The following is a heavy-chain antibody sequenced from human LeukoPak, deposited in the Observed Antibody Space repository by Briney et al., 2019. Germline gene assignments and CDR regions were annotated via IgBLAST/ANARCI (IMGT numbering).Heavy chain of an antibody. Sequence: GGSLRLSCAASGFTFSNYWMSWVRQAPGKGLEWVANIKQDGSQKYYVDSVKGRFTISRDNAKNSLYLEMNSLRAEDTAVYWCGKWVITPYYGLDVWGQGTTVTVSS. V-gene: IGHV3-7*05. J-gene: IGHJ6*02. D-gene: IGHD3-22*01. CDR3: GKWVITPYYGLDV. CDR2: IKQDGSQK. CDR1: GFTFSNYW.